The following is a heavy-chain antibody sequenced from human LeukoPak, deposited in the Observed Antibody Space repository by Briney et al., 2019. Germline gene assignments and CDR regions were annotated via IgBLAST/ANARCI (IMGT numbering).Heavy chain of an antibody. J-gene: IGHJ4*02. CDR2: IYTSGST. CDR3: ARTGGVNY. Sequence: SETLSLTCTVSGGSISSYYWSWIRQPAGKGLEWIGRIYTSGSTNYNPSLGSRVTISVDKSKNLFSLKINSVTAADTAVYYCARTGGVNYWGQGILVTVSP. D-gene: IGHD3-16*01. CDR1: GGSISSYY. V-gene: IGHV4-4*07.